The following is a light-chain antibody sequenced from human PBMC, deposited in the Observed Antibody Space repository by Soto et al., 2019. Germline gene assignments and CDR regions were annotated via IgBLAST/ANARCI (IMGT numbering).Light chain of an antibody. V-gene: IGKV3-15*01. J-gene: IGKJ1*01. CDR3: QQHNNWPST. CDR1: QSVTSN. CDR2: GAS. Sequence: EIVMTRSPATLSVSPGERATLSCRASQSVTSNLAWYQQKPGQAPRLLIYGASSRATGIPARFSGSGSGTEFTLTISSLQSEDFAVYYCQQHNNWPSTFGQGTKVDIK.